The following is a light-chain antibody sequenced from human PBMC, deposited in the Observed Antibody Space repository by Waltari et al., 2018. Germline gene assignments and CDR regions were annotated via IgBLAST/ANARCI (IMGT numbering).Light chain of an antibody. CDR2: VDSDGTN. V-gene: IGLV4-69*01. J-gene: IGLJ3*02. CDR1: SGHSSNV. Sequence: QLVLTQSPSASAALGAPVKLTSTLSSGHSSNVIAWLHQQPEKGPRFLMKVDSDGTNSKGDEIPDRFSGSSSGAERYLTISSLQSEDEADYYCQTGGHGTWVFGGGTKLTVL. CDR3: QTGGHGTWV.